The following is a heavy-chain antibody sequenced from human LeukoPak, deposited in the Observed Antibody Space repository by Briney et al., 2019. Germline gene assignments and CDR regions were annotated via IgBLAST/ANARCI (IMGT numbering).Heavy chain of an antibody. CDR2: ISAHNGNT. CDR3: ARSLRSGYSSGWLTGWFDP. V-gene: IGHV1-18*01. J-gene: IGHJ5*02. CDR1: GYTFTSYG. D-gene: IGHD6-19*01. Sequence: ASVKVSCKASGYTFTSYGISWVRQAPGQGLEWMGWISAHNGNTNYAQKLQGRVTMTTDTSTSTAYMELRSLRSDDTAVYYCARSLRSGYSSGWLTGWFDPWGQGTLVTVSS.